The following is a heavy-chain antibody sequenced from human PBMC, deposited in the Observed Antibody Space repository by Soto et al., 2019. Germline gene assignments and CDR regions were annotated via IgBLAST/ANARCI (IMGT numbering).Heavy chain of an antibody. V-gene: IGHV3-20*04. J-gene: IGHJ5*01. Sequence: EVQLVESGGGVVRPGGSLRLACVVSGFSLDEYGMSWVRQAPGKGPEWVSGMHRNGNSTGYSDSVKGRFNISRDDAKNCLYLQMNSLRAEDTAFYYCAIDHIWGYEYGDYGDSWGHGTLVTVSS. CDR1: GFSLDEYG. D-gene: IGHD4-17*01. CDR2: MHRNGNST. CDR3: AIDHIWGYEYGDYGDS.